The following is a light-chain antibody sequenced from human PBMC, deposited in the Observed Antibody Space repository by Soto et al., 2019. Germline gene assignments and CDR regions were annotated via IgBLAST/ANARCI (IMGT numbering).Light chain of an antibody. Sequence: DIQMTQSPSSLSASVGDRVTIICRASQSVSTRLAWYQQEPGKAPKVLIYDASSWAGGVPSRFTGSGSGTEFTLTINSLQPDDFATYYCKQYSVYWTFGQGTKVEIK. J-gene: IGKJ1*01. CDR3: KQYSVYWT. CDR1: QSVSTR. CDR2: DAS. V-gene: IGKV1-5*02.